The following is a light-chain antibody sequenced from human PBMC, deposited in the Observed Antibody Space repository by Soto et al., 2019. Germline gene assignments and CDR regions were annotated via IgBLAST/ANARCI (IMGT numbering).Light chain of an antibody. J-gene: IGKJ4*01. Sequence: EIVMTQSPATLSVSPGGRVTLSCRASQSVTTNLAWYQHKPGQSPRLLISDASTGASGIPPRFSGSGSGTEFTLTIDRLQSADFAVYYCQQYDRWPVTFGGGTKVDIK. CDR2: DAS. V-gene: IGKV3-15*01. CDR1: QSVTTN. CDR3: QQYDRWPVT.